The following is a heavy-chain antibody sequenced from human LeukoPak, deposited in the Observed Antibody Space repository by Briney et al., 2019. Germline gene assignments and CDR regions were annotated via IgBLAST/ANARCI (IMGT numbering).Heavy chain of an antibody. CDR3: GRSVAAPADY. J-gene: IGHJ4*02. CDR2: IRGDGSVK. V-gene: IGHV3-7*03. Sequence: GGSLRLSCAASGFTFSNYWMSWVRQAPGKGLEWVGNIRGDGSVKFYLDSVKGRFTISRDNTNSVSLQMNNLKAEDTAVYYCGRSVAAPADYWGQGTLVIVSS. D-gene: IGHD6-6*01. CDR1: GFTFSNYW.